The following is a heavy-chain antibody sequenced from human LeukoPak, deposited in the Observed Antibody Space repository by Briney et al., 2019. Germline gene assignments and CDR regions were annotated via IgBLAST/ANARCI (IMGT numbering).Heavy chain of an antibody. V-gene: IGHV4-59*01. CDR2: IYYSGST. J-gene: IGHJ3*02. CDR3: ARGRQVEMATIRAFDI. Sequence: SETLSLTCTVSGGSISSYYWSWIRQPPGKGLEWLGYIYYSGSTNYNPSLKSRVTISVDTSKNQSSLKLSSVTAADTAVYYCARGRQVEMATIRAFDIWGQGTMVTVSS. CDR1: GGSISSYY. D-gene: IGHD5-24*01.